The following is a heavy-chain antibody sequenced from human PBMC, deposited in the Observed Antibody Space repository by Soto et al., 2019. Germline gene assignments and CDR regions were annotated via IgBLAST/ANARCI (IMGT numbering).Heavy chain of an antibody. CDR2: FDPEDGET. D-gene: IGHD5-12*01. J-gene: IGHJ4*02. Sequence: ASVKVSCKVSGYTLTESSMHWVRQAPGKGLEWMGGFDPEDGETIYAQKFQGRVTMTEDTSTDTAYMELSSLRSEDTAVYYCATVTSGYDFNGFFWGQGTLVTVSS. CDR3: ATVTSGYDFNGFF. V-gene: IGHV1-24*01. CDR1: GYTLTESS.